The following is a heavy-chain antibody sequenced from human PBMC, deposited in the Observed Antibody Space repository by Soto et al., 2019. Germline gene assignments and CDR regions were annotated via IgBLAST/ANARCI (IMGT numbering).Heavy chain of an antibody. J-gene: IGHJ5*02. V-gene: IGHV3-23*01. CDR3: AKNLRFLEWLPNLFDP. CDR1: GFTFSSYA. CDR2: ISGSGGST. D-gene: IGHD3-3*01. Sequence: GGSLRLSCAASGFTFSSYAICWVRYAPRKGLEWVSAISGSGGSTYYADSVQGRFTISRDNSKNTLYLQMNSLRAEDTAVYYCAKNLRFLEWLPNLFDPWGQGTLVTVSS.